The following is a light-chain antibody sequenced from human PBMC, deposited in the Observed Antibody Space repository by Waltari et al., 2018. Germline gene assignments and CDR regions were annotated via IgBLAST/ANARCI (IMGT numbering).Light chain of an antibody. V-gene: IGKV1-13*02. CDR2: YAS. J-gene: IGKJ5*01. CDR3: QHFKTYPIT. CDR1: QDINND. Sequence: IQLTQSPSSLSASVGDRVTIACRASQDINNDLAWYQQKPGKAPKLLIYYASSLQSGVPARFSGSGSGTDFTLTISSLQPEDFATYHCQHFKTYPITFGQGTRLEIK.